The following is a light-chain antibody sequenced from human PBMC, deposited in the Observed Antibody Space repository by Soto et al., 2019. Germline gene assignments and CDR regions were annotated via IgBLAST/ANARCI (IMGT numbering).Light chain of an antibody. V-gene: IGKV1-27*01. Sequence: DIQMTQSPSSLSASVGDRVTITCRASQGISTYLAWYQQKPGKVPKLLIYAASTLQSGVPSRFSGSGSGTDFTLTISSLQPEDVATYYCQKYNSAPLTFGGGTKADIK. CDR1: QGISTY. CDR3: QKYNSAPLT. CDR2: AAS. J-gene: IGKJ4*01.